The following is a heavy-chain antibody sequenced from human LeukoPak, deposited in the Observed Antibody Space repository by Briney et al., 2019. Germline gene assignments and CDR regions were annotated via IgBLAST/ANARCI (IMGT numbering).Heavy chain of an antibody. CDR3: ARERQNKDFWSGGDY. CDR2: ISSRGSTI. J-gene: IGHJ4*02. CDR1: GFTFSDYY. V-gene: IGHV3-11*04. Sequence: GGSLRLSCAASGFTFSDYYMSCFRQAPGKGLEWVSYISSRGSTIYYADSVKGRFTISWDNAKNSLYLQMNTLRPEDTAVYYCARERQNKDFWSGGDYWGQGTLVTVSS. D-gene: IGHD3-3*01.